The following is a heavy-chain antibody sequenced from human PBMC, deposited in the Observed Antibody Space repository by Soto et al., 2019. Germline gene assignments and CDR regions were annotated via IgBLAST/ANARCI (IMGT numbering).Heavy chain of an antibody. V-gene: IGHV4-34*10. D-gene: IGHD2-21*02. CDR1: GGSFSGYY. CDR2: ISSSGST. J-gene: IGHJ5*02. Sequence: SETLSLTCAVYGGSFSGYYWSWIRQFPGRGLEWIGCISSSGSTYYNPALNNRISLSLDTSQNQFSLKLLSVTAADTAIYYCARSGVTGIVIPSHWFDPWAREPWSPSPQ. CDR3: ARSGVTGIVIPSHWFDP.